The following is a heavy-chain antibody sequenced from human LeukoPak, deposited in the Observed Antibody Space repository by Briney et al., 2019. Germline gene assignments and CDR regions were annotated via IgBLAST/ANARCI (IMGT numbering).Heavy chain of an antibody. CDR1: GGTFSSYA. D-gene: IGHD4-11*01. CDR2: IIPIFGTA. Sequence: SVKVSCKASGGTFSSYAISWVRQAPGQGLEWMGGIIPIFGTANYAQKFQGRVTITTDESTSTAYMELSSLRSGDTAVYYCARFYTVTTSIGIDYWGQGTLVTVSS. CDR3: ARFYTVTTSIGIDY. J-gene: IGHJ4*02. V-gene: IGHV1-69*05.